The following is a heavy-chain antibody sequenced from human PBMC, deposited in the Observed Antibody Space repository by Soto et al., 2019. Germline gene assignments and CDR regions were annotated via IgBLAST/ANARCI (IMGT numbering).Heavy chain of an antibody. Sequence: QVQLVQSGAEVKKPGASVKVSCKASGYTFTSYYMHWVRQAPGQGLEWMGIINPSGGSTSYAQKFQGRVTMTRDTSTSTVYMELSSLRSEDTAVYYCARVGYCSSTSCYMVGRYNWFDPWGQGTLVTVSS. V-gene: IGHV1-46*01. CDR2: INPSGGST. CDR3: ARVGYCSSTSCYMVGRYNWFDP. D-gene: IGHD2-2*02. CDR1: GYTFTSYY. J-gene: IGHJ5*02.